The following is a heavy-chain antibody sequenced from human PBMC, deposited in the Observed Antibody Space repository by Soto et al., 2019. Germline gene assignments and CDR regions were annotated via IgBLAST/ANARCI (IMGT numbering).Heavy chain of an antibody. Sequence: GGSLRLSCAASGFTFSSYAMSWVRQAPGKGLEWVSAISGSGGSTYYADSVKGRFTISRDNSKNTLYLQMNSLRAEDTAVYYCAKVREDRLYDDYGGNYYYYGMDVWGQGTTVTVSS. J-gene: IGHJ6*02. D-gene: IGHD4-17*01. CDR1: GFTFSSYA. V-gene: IGHV3-23*01. CDR2: ISGSGGST. CDR3: AKVREDRLYDDYGGNYYYYGMDV.